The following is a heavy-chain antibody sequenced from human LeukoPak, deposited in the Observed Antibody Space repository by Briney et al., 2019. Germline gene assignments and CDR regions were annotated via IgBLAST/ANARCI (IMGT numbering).Heavy chain of an antibody. J-gene: IGHJ6*02. CDR1: GFTFSSYG. Sequence: PGGSLRLSCAASGFTFSSYGMHWVRQAPGKGPEWVAVISYDGSNKYYADSVKGRFTISRDNSKNTLYLQMNSLRAEDTAVYYCAKELGDFWSGYYGMDVWGQGTTVTVSS. D-gene: IGHD3-3*01. CDR3: AKELGDFWSGYYGMDV. CDR2: ISYDGSNK. V-gene: IGHV3-30*18.